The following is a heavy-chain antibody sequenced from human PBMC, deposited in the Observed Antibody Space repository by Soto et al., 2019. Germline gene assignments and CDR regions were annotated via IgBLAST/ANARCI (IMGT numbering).Heavy chain of an antibody. D-gene: IGHD1-26*01. J-gene: IGHJ6*02. CDR3: AKDISGRGSFYYYYGMNV. CDR1: GFIFDDYA. V-gene: IGHV3-9*01. CDR2: ISWNSGSI. Sequence: GGSLRLSCAASGFIFDDYAMYWVRRPPGKXLEWVSGISWNSGSIGYADSVKARFTISRDNDKKTLYLQMNSLRAEDTALYYCAKDISGRGSFYYYYGMNVWGQGTTVTVSS.